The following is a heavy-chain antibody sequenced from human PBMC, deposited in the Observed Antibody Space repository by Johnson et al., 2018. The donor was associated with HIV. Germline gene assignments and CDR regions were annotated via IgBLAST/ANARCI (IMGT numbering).Heavy chain of an antibody. J-gene: IGHJ3*02. CDR2: ISYDGSNK. Sequence: HVQLVESGGGVVQPGRSLRLSCAASGFTFSSYAMHWVRQAPGKGLEWVAVISYDGSNKYYADSVKGRFTISRDNAKNSLYLQMNSLRAEDTALYYCVRDVGPLDIWGQGTLVTVS. CDR3: VRDVGPLDI. CDR1: GFTFSSYA. V-gene: IGHV3-30*04.